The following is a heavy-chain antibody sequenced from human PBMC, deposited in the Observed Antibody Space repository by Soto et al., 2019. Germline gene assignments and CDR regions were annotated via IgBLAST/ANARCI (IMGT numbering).Heavy chain of an antibody. CDR3: AKDRTGFHNYPLNDAFDI. J-gene: IGHJ3*02. D-gene: IGHD1-20*01. Sequence: GGSLRLSCAASGFTFSSYAMSWVRQAPGKGLEWVSAISGSGGSTYYADSVKGRFTISRDNSKNTLYLQMNSLRAEDTALYYCAKDRTGFHNYPLNDAFDIWGQGTMVTVSS. V-gene: IGHV3-23*01. CDR2: ISGSGGST. CDR1: GFTFSSYA.